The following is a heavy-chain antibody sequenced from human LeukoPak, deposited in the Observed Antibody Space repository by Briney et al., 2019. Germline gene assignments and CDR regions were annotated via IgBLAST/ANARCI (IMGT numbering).Heavy chain of an antibody. CDR3: SRGRVFPGVAPRQVWFDP. V-gene: IGHV1-8*02. D-gene: IGHD3-10*01. CDR2: MNPKSVNT. Sequence: ASVKVSCKASGYTFSSADINWVRQAPGQGLEWMGWMNPKSVNTGYAQKFLGRVTMARNTSISTAYMELSRLRSEDTAVYYCSRGRVFPGVAPRQVWFDPWGQGTPVTVSS. CDR1: GYTFSSAD. J-gene: IGHJ5*02.